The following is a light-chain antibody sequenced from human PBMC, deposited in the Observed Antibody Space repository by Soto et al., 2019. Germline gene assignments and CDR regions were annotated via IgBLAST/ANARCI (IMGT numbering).Light chain of an antibody. CDR3: GTWDTGLVWV. CDR1: GSNIGAGFD. J-gene: IGLJ3*02. V-gene: IGLV1-40*01. Sequence: QSVLTQPPSVSGAPGQRVTISCTGSGSNIGAGFDVHWYQQLPGTAPKLLIYGNSNRPSGVPDRFSGSKSGTSATLGITGLQTGDEADYYCGTWDTGLVWVFGGGTKVTVL. CDR2: GNS.